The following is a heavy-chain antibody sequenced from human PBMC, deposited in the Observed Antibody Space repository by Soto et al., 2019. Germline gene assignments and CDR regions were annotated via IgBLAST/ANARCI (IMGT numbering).Heavy chain of an antibody. CDR1: GGSISGYF. Sequence: SETLSRTCTVSGGSISGYFWSLIRQPPGKGLEWIGYIFYRGKALYNPSLQSRVTMSVYTSKNQFSRRLYSVTAADTAMYYCTRHAVIPKRKYGMGVCRQGASVTVSS. CDR3: TRHAVIPKRKYGMGV. V-gene: IGHV4-59*01. J-gene: IGHJ6*02. CDR2: IFYRGKA. D-gene: IGHD3-16*02.